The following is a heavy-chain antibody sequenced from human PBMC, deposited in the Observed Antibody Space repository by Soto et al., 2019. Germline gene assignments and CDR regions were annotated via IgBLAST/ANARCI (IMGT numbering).Heavy chain of an antibody. CDR2: ISAYNGNT. CDR1: GYTFTSYG. D-gene: IGHD3-22*01. J-gene: IGHJ4*02. CDR3: ARLSMGGYYYDRSGVYYFDY. V-gene: IGHV1-18*01. Sequence: ASVKVSCKASGYTFTSYGISWVRQAPGQGLEWMGWISAYNGNTHYAQKLQGRVTMTTDTSTSTAYMELRSMSSDETAVYYCARLSMGGYYYDRSGVYYFDYWGQGTLVTVSS.